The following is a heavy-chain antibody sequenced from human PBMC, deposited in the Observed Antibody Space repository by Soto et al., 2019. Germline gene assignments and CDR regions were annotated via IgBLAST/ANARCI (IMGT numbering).Heavy chain of an antibody. J-gene: IGHJ5*02. Sequence: GGSLRLSCAASGFTFSDYYMTWIRQAPGKGLEWVSYISSSGSGIYYPDSVKGRFTISRDNAKNSLYLQMNSLRAEDTAVYYCARDRVAAAGTYWFDPWGQGTLVTVSS. CDR2: ISSSGSGI. CDR1: GFTFSDYY. CDR3: ARDRVAAAGTYWFDP. V-gene: IGHV3-11*04. D-gene: IGHD6-13*01.